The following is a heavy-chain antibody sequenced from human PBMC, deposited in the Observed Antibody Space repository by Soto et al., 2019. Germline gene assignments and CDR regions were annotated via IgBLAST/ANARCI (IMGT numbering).Heavy chain of an antibody. CDR2: IYPGDSDT. CDR1: GYSFTSYW. CDR3: ARHGVYGSGSHRPSPGGYMDV. D-gene: IGHD3-10*01. Sequence: GESLKISCKGSGYSFTSYWIGWVRQMPGKGLEWMGIIYPGDSDTRYSPSFQGQVTISADKSISTAYLQWSSLKASDTAMYYCARHGVYGSGSHRPSPGGYMDVWGKGTTVTVSS. J-gene: IGHJ6*03. V-gene: IGHV5-51*01.